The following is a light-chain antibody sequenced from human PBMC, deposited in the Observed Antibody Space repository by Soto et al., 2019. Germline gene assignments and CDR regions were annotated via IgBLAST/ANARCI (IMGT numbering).Light chain of an antibody. V-gene: IGKV1-5*01. Sequence: DIQMTQSPSTLSASVGDRVTITCRASQSISSWLAWYQQTPGKAPKLLIYDASSLESGVPSRFSGSGSGTEFTLTISSLQPDDFATYYCQQYKSYWTFGQGTKVDIK. CDR2: DAS. CDR3: QQYKSYWT. J-gene: IGKJ1*01. CDR1: QSISSW.